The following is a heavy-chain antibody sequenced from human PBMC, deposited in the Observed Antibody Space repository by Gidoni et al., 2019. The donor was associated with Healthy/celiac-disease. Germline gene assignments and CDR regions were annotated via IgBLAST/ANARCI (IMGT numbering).Heavy chain of an antibody. CDR2: IYSGGST. Sequence: EVQLVESGGGLIQPGGSLSLSCSASWFTFSSNYMSWVRQALGKGLEWVSVIYSGGSTYYADSVKGRFTISRDNSKNTLYLQMNSLRAEDTAVYYCARVGSDTAMGDYFDYWGQGTLVTVSS. J-gene: IGHJ4*02. D-gene: IGHD5-18*01. CDR3: ARVGSDTAMGDYFDY. V-gene: IGHV3-53*01. CDR1: WFTFSSNY.